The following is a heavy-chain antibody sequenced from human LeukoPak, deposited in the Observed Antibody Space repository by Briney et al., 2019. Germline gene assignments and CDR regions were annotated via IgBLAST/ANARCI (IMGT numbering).Heavy chain of an antibody. CDR1: GFSFSTYA. CDR2: ISGSGGKT. J-gene: IGHJ4*02. Sequence: PGGSLRLSCAASGFSFSTYAMGWVRQAPGKGLEWVSAISGSGGKTYYADSVKGRFTISRDNSKNTLYLQMNSLRAEDTAVYYCAKRGCSGGSCYPFDYWGQGTLVTVSS. CDR3: AKRGCSGGSCYPFDY. D-gene: IGHD2-15*01. V-gene: IGHV3-23*01.